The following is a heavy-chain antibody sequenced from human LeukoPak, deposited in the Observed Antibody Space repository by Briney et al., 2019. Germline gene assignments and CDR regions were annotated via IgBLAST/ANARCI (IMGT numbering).Heavy chain of an antibody. CDR3: ARTPYCSGGSCYSRFNWFDP. J-gene: IGHJ5*02. D-gene: IGHD2-15*01. Sequence: GESLKISCKGSGYSFTSYWIGWVRQMPGKGLEWMGIIYPGDSDTRYSPSFQGQVTMSADKSISTAYLQWSSLKASDTAMYYCARTPYCSGGSCYSRFNWFDPWGQGTLVTVSS. V-gene: IGHV5-51*01. CDR1: GYSFTSYW. CDR2: IYPGDSDT.